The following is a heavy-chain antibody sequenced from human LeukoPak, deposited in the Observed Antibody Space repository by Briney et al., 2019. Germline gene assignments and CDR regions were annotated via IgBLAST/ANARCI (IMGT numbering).Heavy chain of an antibody. J-gene: IGHJ5*02. CDR2: IYYSGST. D-gene: IGHD3-10*01. CDR1: GGSISSGSYY. Sequence: PSETLSLTCTVSGGSISSGSYYWGWIRQPPGKGLEWIGSIYYSGSTNYNPSLKSRVTISVDTSKNQFSLKLSSVTAADTAVYYCARWLVGPTMVRGVTGNWFDPWGQGTLVTVSS. CDR3: ARWLVGPTMVRGVTGNWFDP. V-gene: IGHV4-39*07.